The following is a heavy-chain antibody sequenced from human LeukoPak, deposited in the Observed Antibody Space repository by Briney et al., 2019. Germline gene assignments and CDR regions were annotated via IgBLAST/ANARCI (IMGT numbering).Heavy chain of an antibody. Sequence: GGSLTLFCAASGLTFSSYGMRWVRQAPGKGLEWVSAISGSGGSTYYADTVKGRFTISRDNSKNTLYLQMNSLRVEDTAIYYGTRGMLRQPPANWGQGMLVTVSS. CDR3: TRGMLRQPPAN. V-gene: IGHV3-23*01. D-gene: IGHD3-10*02. J-gene: IGHJ4*02. CDR1: GLTFSSYG. CDR2: ISGSGGST.